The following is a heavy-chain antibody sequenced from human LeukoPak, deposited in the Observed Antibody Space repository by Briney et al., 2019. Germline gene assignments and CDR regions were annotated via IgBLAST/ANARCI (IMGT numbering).Heavy chain of an antibody. V-gene: IGHV3-30*02. CDR3: AKDSAIAALLP. D-gene: IGHD6-6*01. CDR2: IRDDGSSK. CDR1: GFTFRSYG. J-gene: IGHJ5*02. Sequence: GGSLRLSCAASGFTFRSYGMHWVRQAPGKGLEWVAFIRDDGSSKYYGDSVKDRITISRDNSKNTLYLQMNSLRAEDTAVYYCAKDSAIAALLPWGQGTLVTVSS.